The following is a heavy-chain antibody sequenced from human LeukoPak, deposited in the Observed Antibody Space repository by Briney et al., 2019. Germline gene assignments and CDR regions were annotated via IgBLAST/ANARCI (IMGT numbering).Heavy chain of an antibody. CDR1: GGSLSSYY. V-gene: IGHV4-59*12. Sequence: SETLSLTCTVSGGSLSSYYWSWIRQPPGKGLEWIGSIYYSGSTYYNPSLKSRVTISVDTSKNQFSLKLSSVTAADTAVYYCARDMDTASITFDYWGQGTLVTVSS. CDR3: ARDMDTASITFDY. CDR2: IYYSGST. J-gene: IGHJ4*02. D-gene: IGHD5-18*01.